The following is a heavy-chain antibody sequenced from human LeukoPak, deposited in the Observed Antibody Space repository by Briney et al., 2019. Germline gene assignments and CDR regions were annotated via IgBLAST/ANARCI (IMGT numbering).Heavy chain of an antibody. D-gene: IGHD5-12*01. CDR1: GYTFTDYY. Sequence: ASVKVSCKASGYTFTDYYLHWVRQAPGQGLEWMGWINPKSGGTNYAQKFQGRVTMTRDTSISTIYMELSRLISDDTAVYYCARDGYSGSDALWGQGTLVTVSS. V-gene: IGHV1-2*02. J-gene: IGHJ4*02. CDR3: ARDGYSGSDAL. CDR2: INPKSGGT.